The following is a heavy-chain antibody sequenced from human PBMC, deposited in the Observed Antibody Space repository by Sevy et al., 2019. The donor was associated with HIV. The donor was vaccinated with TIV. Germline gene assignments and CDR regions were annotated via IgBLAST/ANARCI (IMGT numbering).Heavy chain of an antibody. Sequence: GGSLRLSCAASGFTFSSYAMSWVRQAPGKGLEWVSAISGSGGSTYYADSVKGRFTISRDNSKNTLYLQMNSLRAEDTAVYYCANANWNVLTTTYYGMDVWGQRTTVTVSS. V-gene: IGHV3-23*01. CDR3: ANANWNVLTTTYYGMDV. D-gene: IGHD1-1*01. J-gene: IGHJ6*02. CDR2: ISGSGGST. CDR1: GFTFSSYA.